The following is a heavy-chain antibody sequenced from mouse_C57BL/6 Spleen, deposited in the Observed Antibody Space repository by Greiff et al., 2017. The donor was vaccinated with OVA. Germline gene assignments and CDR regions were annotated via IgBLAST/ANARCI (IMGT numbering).Heavy chain of an antibody. Sequence: LVESGAELVKPGASVKLSCKASGYTFTSYWMHWVKQRPGRGLEWIGRIDPNSGGTKYNEKFKSKATLTVDKPSSTAYMQLSSLTSEDSAVYYCAGGYYYGSRDYYAMDYWGQGTSVTVSS. D-gene: IGHD1-1*01. J-gene: IGHJ4*01. CDR2: IDPNSGGT. V-gene: IGHV1-72*01. CDR1: GYTFTSYW. CDR3: AGGYYYGSRDYYAMDY.